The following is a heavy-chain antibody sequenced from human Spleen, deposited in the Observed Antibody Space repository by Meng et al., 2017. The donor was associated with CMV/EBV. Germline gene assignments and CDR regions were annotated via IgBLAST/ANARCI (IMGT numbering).Heavy chain of an antibody. Sequence: GESLRLSCAASGFTFSSYWMSWVRQAPGKGLEWVANIKQDGSEKYYVDSVKGRFTISRDNAKNSLYLQMNSLRAEDTAVYYCARGGTIAAAATDYWGQGTLVTVSS. CDR3: ARGGTIAAAATDY. J-gene: IGHJ4*02. CDR2: IKQDGSEK. V-gene: IGHV3-7*01. D-gene: IGHD6-13*01. CDR1: GFTFSSYW.